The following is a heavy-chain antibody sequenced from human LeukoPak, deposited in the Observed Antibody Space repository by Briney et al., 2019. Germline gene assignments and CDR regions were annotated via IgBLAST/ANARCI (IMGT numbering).Heavy chain of an antibody. D-gene: IGHD4-23*01. J-gene: IGHJ4*02. CDR1: GGSISSGSYY. CDR2: IYTSGST. V-gene: IGHV4-61*02. Sequence: PSQTLSLTCTVSGGSISSGSYYWGWIRQPAGKGLEWIGRIYTSGSTNYNPSHKSRITISVDTTKNRFSLKLSSVPAADTAVYYCAREIDYGGNSDYWGQGTLVTVSS. CDR3: AREIDYGGNSDY.